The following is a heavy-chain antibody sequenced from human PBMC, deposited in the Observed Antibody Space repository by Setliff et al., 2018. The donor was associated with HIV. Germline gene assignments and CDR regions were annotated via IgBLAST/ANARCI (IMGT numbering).Heavy chain of an antibody. Sequence: PSETLSLTCTVSGGSISSGSYYWSWMRQPAGKGLEWIGHIYTSGSTNYNPSLKSRVTISVDTSKNQFSLKLSSVTAADTAVYYCARVSRRDGYNLFDPWGQGTRVTVSS. D-gene: IGHD5-12*01. CDR1: GGSISSGSYY. CDR2: IYTSGST. J-gene: IGHJ5*02. CDR3: ARVSRRDGYNLFDP. V-gene: IGHV4-61*09.